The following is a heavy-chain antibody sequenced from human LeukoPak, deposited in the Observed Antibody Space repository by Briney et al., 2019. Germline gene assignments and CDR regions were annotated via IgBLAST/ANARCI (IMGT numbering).Heavy chain of an antibody. CDR1: GASISGSGYY. CDR3: ARARSSGYYY. Sequence: SETLSLTCAVSGASISGSGYYLGWIRQPPGKGLEWIGNIYYTGSTYYNASLQSRVTISIDMSKNQFSLRLSSVTAADTAVYYCARARSSGYYYWGQGTLVTVSS. V-gene: IGHV4-39*07. D-gene: IGHD3-22*01. J-gene: IGHJ4*02. CDR2: IYYTGST.